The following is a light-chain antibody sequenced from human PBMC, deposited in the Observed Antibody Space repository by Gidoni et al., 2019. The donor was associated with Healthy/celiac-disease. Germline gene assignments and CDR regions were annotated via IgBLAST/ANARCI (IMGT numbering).Light chain of an antibody. CDR1: QSISSY. CDR3: QQSYSTPYT. Sequence: DIQPTSSPSSLSASVGDRVTITCRASQSISSYLNWYQQKPGKAPKLLIYAASSLQSGVPSRFSGSGSGTDFTLTISSLQPEDFATYYCQQSYSTPYTFGQGTKLEIK. CDR2: AAS. J-gene: IGKJ2*01. V-gene: IGKV1-39*01.